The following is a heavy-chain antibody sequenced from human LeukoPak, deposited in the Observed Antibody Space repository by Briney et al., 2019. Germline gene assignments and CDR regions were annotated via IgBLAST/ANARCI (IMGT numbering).Heavy chain of an antibody. CDR1: GFTFSSYI. CDR2: ISSSSSYI. V-gene: IGHV3-21*01. Sequence: GGSLRLSCAASGFTFSSYIMNWVRQAPGKGLEWDSSISSSSSYIYYADSVKGRFTISRDNAKNSLYLQMNSLRAEDTAVYYCAREVSGSYGDYWGQGTLVTVSS. CDR3: AREVSGSYGDY. D-gene: IGHD1-26*01. J-gene: IGHJ4*02.